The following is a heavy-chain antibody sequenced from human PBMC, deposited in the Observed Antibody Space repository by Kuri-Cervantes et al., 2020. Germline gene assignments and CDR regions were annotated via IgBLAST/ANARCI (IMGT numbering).Heavy chain of an antibody. V-gene: IGHV1-8*02. CDR2: MNPNSGNT. Sequence: ASVKVSCKASGYTFTSYDINWVRQATGQGLEWMGWMNPNSGNTGYGQKFQGRVTMTEDTSTETAYMELSSLRSEDTAVYYCATGIAPQGPLVYYYYMDVWGKGTAVTVSS. D-gene: IGHD6-6*01. CDR1: GYTFTSYD. J-gene: IGHJ6*03. CDR3: ATGIAPQGPLVYYYYMDV.